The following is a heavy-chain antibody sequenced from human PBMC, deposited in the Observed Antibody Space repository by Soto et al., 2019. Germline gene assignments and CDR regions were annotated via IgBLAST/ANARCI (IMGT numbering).Heavy chain of an antibody. CDR3: ARDTGGYSYGYVFGMDV. D-gene: IGHD5-18*01. J-gene: IGHJ6*02. V-gene: IGHV1-69*13. CDR1: GGTFSSYA. Sequence: SVKVSCKASGGTFSSYAISWVRQAPGQGLEWMGGIIPIFGTANYAQKFQGRVTITADESTSTAYMELSSLRSEDTAVYYCARDTGGYSYGYVFGMDVWGQGTTVTVSS. CDR2: IIPIFGTA.